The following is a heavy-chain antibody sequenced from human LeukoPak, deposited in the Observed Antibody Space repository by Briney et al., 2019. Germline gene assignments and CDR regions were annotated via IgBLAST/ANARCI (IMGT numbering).Heavy chain of an antibody. CDR2: INHSGIT. CDR1: GGSYSYYY. D-gene: IGHD4-17*01. CDR3: ANPARDFADSGAITW. V-gene: IGHV4-34*01. J-gene: IGHJ4*02. Sequence: SETLSLTCAVYGGSYSYYYWSWILQPPGKGLEWIGEINHSGITNYNPSLKSRVTISADTSKNQFSLKLTSVTAADTAVYYCANPARDFADSGAITWWGQGTLVTVSS.